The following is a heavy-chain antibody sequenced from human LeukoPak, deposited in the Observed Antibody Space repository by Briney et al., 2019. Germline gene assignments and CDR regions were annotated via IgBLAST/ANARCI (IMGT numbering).Heavy chain of an antibody. CDR1: GFTFSSYA. CDR3: AKDRGRSRGKALLGLY. CDR2: ISGSGGST. Sequence: GGSLRLSCAASGFTFSSYAMSWVRQAPGKGLEWVSAISGSGGSTYYADSVKGRFTISRDNSKNTLYLQMNSLRAEDTAVYYCAKDRGRSRGKALLGLYWGQETLVPVPS. J-gene: IGHJ4*02. D-gene: IGHD1-26*01. V-gene: IGHV3-23*01.